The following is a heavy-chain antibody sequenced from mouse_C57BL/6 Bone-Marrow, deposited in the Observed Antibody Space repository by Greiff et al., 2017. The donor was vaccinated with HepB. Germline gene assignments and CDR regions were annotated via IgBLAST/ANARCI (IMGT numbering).Heavy chain of an antibody. J-gene: IGHJ2*01. CDR2: IDPENGDT. D-gene: IGHD1-1*01. CDR1: GFNIKDDY. Sequence: VQLQQSGAELVRPGASVKLSCTASGFNIKDDYMHWVKQRPEQGLEWIGWIDPENGDTEYASKFQGQATITADTSSNTAYLQLSSLTSEDTAVYYCTTPLYGSSFYYFDYWGQGTTLTVSS. V-gene: IGHV14-4*01. CDR3: TTPLYGSSFYYFDY.